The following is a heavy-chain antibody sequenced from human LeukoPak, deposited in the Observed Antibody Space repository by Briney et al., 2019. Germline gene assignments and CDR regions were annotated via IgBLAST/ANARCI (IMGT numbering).Heavy chain of an antibody. D-gene: IGHD3-22*01. Sequence: SVKVSCKASGGTFSSYAISWVRQAPGQGLEWMGRIIPILGIANYAQKFQGRVTITADKSTSTAYMELSGLRSEDTAVYYCAREVSPYYYDSSGYYGDYWGQGTLVTVSS. J-gene: IGHJ4*02. V-gene: IGHV1-69*04. CDR2: IIPILGIA. CDR1: GGTFSSYA. CDR3: AREVSPYYYDSSGYYGDY.